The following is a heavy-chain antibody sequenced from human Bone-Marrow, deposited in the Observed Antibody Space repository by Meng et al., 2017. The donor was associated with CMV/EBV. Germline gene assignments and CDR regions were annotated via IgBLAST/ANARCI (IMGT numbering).Heavy chain of an antibody. CDR3: AAAPPPDLPLFIGSAGCFDY. V-gene: IGHV1-58*01. CDR1: GFTFTSSA. J-gene: IGHJ4*02. D-gene: IGHD6-13*01. CDR2: IVVGSGNT. Sequence: SVKVSCKASGFTFTSSAVQWVRQARGQRLEWIGWIVVGSGNTNYAQKFQERVTITSDISTSTAYMELSSLRSEDTAVYYCAAAPPPDLPLFIGSAGCFDYWGQGTLVTVSS.